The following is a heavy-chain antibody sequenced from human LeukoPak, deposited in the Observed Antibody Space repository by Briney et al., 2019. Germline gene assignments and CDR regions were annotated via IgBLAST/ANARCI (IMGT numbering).Heavy chain of an antibody. J-gene: IGHJ3*02. CDR3: ARAIAVTGTEDGFDI. V-gene: IGHV1-2*02. CDR1: GYTFTDYY. D-gene: IGHD6-13*01. Sequence: ASVKVSCKTAGYTFTDYYMHWVRQAPGQGLEWMGWINPNSGGTNYAQKFQGRVTMTRDTSISSAYMELSRLTSDDTAVYYCARAIAVTGTEDGFDIWGQGTMVIVSS. CDR2: INPNSGGT.